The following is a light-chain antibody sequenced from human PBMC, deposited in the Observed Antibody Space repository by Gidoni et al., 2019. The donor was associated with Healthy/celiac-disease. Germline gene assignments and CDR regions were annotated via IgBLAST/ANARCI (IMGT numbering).Light chain of an antibody. CDR2: AAS. CDR3: QQYYSYPPT. CDR1: PGICSY. Sequence: AIRITQSPSSLSASTGDRVTITCRASPGICSYLAWYQQKPGKAPKLLIYAASTLQSGVPSRFSGSGSGTDFTLTISCLQSEDFATYYCQQYYSYPPTFGQXTKLEIK. J-gene: IGKJ2*01. V-gene: IGKV1-8*01.